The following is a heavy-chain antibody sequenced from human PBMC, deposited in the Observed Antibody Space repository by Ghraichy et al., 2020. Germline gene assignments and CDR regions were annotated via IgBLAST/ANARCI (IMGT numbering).Heavy chain of an antibody. CDR2: MTSSSRTI. V-gene: IGHV3-48*02. CDR1: GFTFSSYS. J-gene: IGHJ6*02. D-gene: IGHD4-23*01. Sequence: GGSLRLSCVGSGFTFSSYSMNWVRQSPEKGLEWLSYMTSSSRTIFYSDSVKGRFTISRDNAQNSLYLQMNSLRDEDTAVYYCARGSTVVRFFYYDGMDVWGQGTTVTVSS. CDR3: ARGSTVVRFFYYDGMDV.